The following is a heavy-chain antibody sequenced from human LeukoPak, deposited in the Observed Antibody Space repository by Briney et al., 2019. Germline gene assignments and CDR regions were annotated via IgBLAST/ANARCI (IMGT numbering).Heavy chain of an antibody. J-gene: IGHJ3*02. CDR1: GYSFTSYW. Sequence: GESLKISCKGSGYSFTSYWIGRVRQMPGKGLEWMGITYPGDSDTRYSPSFQGQVTISAHKSISTAYLQWSSLKASDTAMYYCARTYHSSGIDAFDIWGQGTMVTVHS. V-gene: IGHV5-51*01. CDR2: TYPGDSDT. CDR3: ARTYHSSGIDAFDI. D-gene: IGHD3-22*01.